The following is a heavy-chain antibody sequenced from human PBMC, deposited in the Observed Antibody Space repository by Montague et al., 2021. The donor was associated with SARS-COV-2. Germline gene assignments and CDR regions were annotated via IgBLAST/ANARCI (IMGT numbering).Heavy chain of an antibody. CDR1: VGCFIGDY. Sequence: SETLSLTCAGDVGCFIGDYWRRMREPPAELQERAGEINHSGSTKNNPSLKSRVTISVDTSKNQFSLKLSSVTAADTAVYYCERGTKRVFTTDYDSSGYASDYWGQGTLVTVSS. V-gene: IGHV4-34*01. J-gene: IGHJ4*02. CDR2: INHSGST. D-gene: IGHD3-22*01. CDR3: ERGTKRVFTTDYDSSGYASDY.